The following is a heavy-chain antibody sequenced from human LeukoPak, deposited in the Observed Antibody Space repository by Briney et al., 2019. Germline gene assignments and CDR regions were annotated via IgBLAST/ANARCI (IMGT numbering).Heavy chain of an antibody. J-gene: IGHJ4*02. CDR1: GGTFSSYA. V-gene: IGHV1-69*05. D-gene: IGHD4-17*01. CDR3: ARTPKTVTTGNYFDY. Sequence: SVKVSCKASGGTFSSYAISWVRQAPGQGLEWMGGIIPIFGTANYAQKFQGRVTITTDESTSTAYMELSSLRSADTAVYYCARTPKTVTTGNYFDYWGQGTLVTVSS. CDR2: IIPIFGTA.